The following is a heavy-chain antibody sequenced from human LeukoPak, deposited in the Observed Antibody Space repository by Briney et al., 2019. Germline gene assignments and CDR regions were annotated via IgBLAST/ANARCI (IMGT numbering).Heavy chain of an antibody. CDR1: GGSFSGYY. D-gene: IGHD6-13*01. J-gene: IGHJ6*04. Sequence: PSETLSLTCAVYGGSFSGYYWSWIRQPPGKGLEWVSGINWNGGSTGYADSVRGRFTISRDNAKNSLYLQMNSLRAGDTALYYCARTSRSWYFLNYLPMDVWGKGTTVTVFS. CDR2: INWNGGST. V-gene: IGHV3-20*04. CDR3: ARTSRSWYFLNYLPMDV.